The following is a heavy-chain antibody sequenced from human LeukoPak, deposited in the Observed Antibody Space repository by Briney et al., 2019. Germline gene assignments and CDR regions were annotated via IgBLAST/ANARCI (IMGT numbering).Heavy chain of an antibody. CDR1: GGCLYHHY. Sequence: PSETLTHTCAVRGGCLYHHYCWSLRQPPGKGLEWIGEINHSGSTNYNPSLKSRVTISVDTSKNQFSLKLTSVTAADTAVYYFASVFSDSSVYYWLCEYWGQGTLVTVSS. CDR2: INHSGST. D-gene: IGHD3-22*01. CDR3: ASVFSDSSVYYWLCEY. V-gene: IGHV4-34*01. J-gene: IGHJ4*02.